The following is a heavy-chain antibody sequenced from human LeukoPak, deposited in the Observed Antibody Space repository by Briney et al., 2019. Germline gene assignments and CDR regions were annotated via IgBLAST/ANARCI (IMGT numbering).Heavy chain of an antibody. Sequence: SDTLSLTCTVSGGSINNYYWSWIRQPRGKALEWIGYIYYSGGDMNYNPSLKSRLTISVDTSKNQISLMLTSMTAADTAVYYCARQPAATAAFDIWAQGTMVTVSS. V-gene: IGHV4-59*08. J-gene: IGHJ3*02. D-gene: IGHD5-18*01. CDR3: ARQPAATAAFDI. CDR2: IYYSGGDM. CDR1: GGSINNYY.